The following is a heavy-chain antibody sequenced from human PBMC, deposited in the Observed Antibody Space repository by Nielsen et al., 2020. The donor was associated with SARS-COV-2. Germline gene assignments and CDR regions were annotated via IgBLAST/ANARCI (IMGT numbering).Heavy chain of an antibody. J-gene: IGHJ4*02. CDR2: INSDGSGA. D-gene: IGHD3-22*01. CDR3: VRSRYYGPTSYFDY. Sequence: GESLKISCAASEFTFSSYWMHWVRQVPGTGLVWVSRINSDGSGATYADSVKGRFTISRDNAKKTLYLQMTSLRAEDTAVYYCVRSRYYGPTSYFDYWGQGTLVTVPS. V-gene: IGHV3-74*01. CDR1: EFTFSSYW.